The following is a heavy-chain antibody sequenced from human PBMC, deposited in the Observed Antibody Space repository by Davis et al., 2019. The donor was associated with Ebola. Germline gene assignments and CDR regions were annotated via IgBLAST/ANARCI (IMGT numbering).Heavy chain of an antibody. CDR2: ISSSSSYT. J-gene: IGHJ4*02. CDR1: GFTFSDYY. Sequence: GESLKISCAASGFTFSDYYMSWIRQAPGKGLEWVPYISSSSSYTNYADSVKGRFTISRDNAKNSLYLQMNSLRAEDTAVYYCARDALRGYYDSSGYGLDYWGQGTLVTVSS. V-gene: IGHV3-11*06. D-gene: IGHD3-22*01. CDR3: ARDALRGYYDSSGYGLDY.